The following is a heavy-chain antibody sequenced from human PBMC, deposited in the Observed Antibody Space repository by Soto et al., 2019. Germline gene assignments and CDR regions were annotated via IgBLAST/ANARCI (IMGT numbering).Heavy chain of an antibody. J-gene: IGHJ6*02. CDR2: IRRSGDYT. CDR3: ARSTSLGGMDV. V-gene: IGHV3-21*01. CDR1: GFSFSTYS. D-gene: IGHD1-1*01. Sequence: EVQLVESGGGLVMPGGSLRLSCIASGFSFSTYSMNWVRQAPGKGLEWVSSIRRSGDYTYYADSLKGRLTISRDNAKISLSLQMIRLRAEDTAVYYCARSTSLGGMDVWGQGTTVTVSS.